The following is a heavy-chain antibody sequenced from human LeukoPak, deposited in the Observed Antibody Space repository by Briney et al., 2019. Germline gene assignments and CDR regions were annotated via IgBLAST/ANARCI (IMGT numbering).Heavy chain of an antibody. Sequence: GGSLRLSCAASGFTFSSYAMSWVRQAPGKGLEWVSAISGSGGSTYYADSVKGRFTISRDNSKNTLYLQMNSLRAEDTAVYYCAKPPRLNYYDSSGYGDFFDYWGQGTLVTVSS. CDR2: ISGSGGST. V-gene: IGHV3-23*01. J-gene: IGHJ4*02. D-gene: IGHD3-22*01. CDR3: AKPPRLNYYDSSGYGDFFDY. CDR1: GFTFSSYA.